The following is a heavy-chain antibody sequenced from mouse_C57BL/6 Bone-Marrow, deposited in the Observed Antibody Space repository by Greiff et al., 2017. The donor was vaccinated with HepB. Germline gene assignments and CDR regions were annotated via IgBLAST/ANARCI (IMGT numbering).Heavy chain of an antibody. Sequence: DVKLVESGGGLVKPGGSLKLSCAASGFTFSDYGMHWVRQAPEKGLEWVAYISSGSSTIYYADTVKGRFTISRDNAKNTLFLQMTSLRSEDTAMYYCAREVYYGSSHWYFDVWGTGTTVTVSS. CDR3: AREVYYGSSHWYFDV. CDR1: GFTFSDYG. V-gene: IGHV5-17*01. CDR2: ISSGSSTI. D-gene: IGHD1-1*01. J-gene: IGHJ1*03.